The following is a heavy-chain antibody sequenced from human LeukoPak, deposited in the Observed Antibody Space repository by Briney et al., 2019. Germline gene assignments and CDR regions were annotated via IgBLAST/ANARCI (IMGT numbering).Heavy chain of an antibody. CDR2: VGGDGKT. V-gene: IGHV3-23*01. D-gene: IGHD2-8*01. Sequence: GGSLRLSCAASGFTFSSYSMNWVRQAPGKGLEWVSVVGGDGKTFYTDSVKGRFTSSRDNSKNILSLQMNSLRPEDTAVYYCAKDSWSRNGIYDPFDIWGQGTMVTVSS. CDR3: AKDSWSRNGIYDPFDI. CDR1: GFTFSSYS. J-gene: IGHJ3*02.